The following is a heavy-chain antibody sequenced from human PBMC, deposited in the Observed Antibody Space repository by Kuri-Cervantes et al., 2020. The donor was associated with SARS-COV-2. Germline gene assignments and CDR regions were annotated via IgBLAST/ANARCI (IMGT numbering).Heavy chain of an antibody. CDR2: IIPIFGTA. V-gene: IGHV1-69*13. CDR1: GGTFSSYA. CDR3: ASRKRELVYATRGGYFDL. Sequence: SVQVSCKASGGTFSSYAISWVRQAPGQGLEWMGGIIPIFGTANYAQKVQGRVTITADESTSTAYMELSSLRSEDTAVYYCASRKRELVYATRGGYFDLWGRGTLVTVSS. D-gene: IGHD2-8*01. J-gene: IGHJ2*01.